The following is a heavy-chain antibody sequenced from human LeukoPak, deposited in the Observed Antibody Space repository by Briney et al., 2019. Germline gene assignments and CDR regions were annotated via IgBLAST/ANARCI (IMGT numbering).Heavy chain of an antibody. D-gene: IGHD3-10*01. CDR2: IYTSGST. Sequence: SETLSLTCTVSGGSISSGSYYWSWIRQPAGKGLEWIGRIYTSGSTNYNPSLKSRVTISVDTSKNQFSLKLSSVTAADTAVYYCARETPNYYGSGSYFPPVPGNWFDPWGQGTLVTVSS. CDR3: ARETPNYYGSGSYFPPVPGNWFDP. J-gene: IGHJ5*02. V-gene: IGHV4-61*02. CDR1: GGSISSGSYY.